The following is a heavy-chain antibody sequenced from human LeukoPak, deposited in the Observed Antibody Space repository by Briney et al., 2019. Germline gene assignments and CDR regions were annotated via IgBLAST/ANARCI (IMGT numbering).Heavy chain of an antibody. CDR1: GYTFTSYD. CDR3: ARAHYDILTRYDDAFDI. D-gene: IGHD3-9*01. J-gene: IGHJ3*02. Sequence: GASVKVSCKASGYTFTSYDINWVRQATGQGLEWMGWMNPNSGNTGYAQKFQGRVTMTRNTSISTAYMELSSLRSEDTAVYYCARAHYDILTRYDDAFDIWGQGTMVTVSS. V-gene: IGHV1-8*01. CDR2: MNPNSGNT.